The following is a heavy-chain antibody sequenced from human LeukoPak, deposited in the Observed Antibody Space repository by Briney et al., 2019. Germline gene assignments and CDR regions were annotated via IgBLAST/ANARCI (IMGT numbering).Heavy chain of an antibody. CDR2: INPSGGST. CDR3: ARGGLTMVRGVIITFRFDP. Sequence: ASAKVSCKASGYTFTSYYMHWVRQAPGQGLEWMGIINPSGGSTSYAQKFQGRVTMTRDTSTSTVYMELSSLRSEDTAVYYCARGGLTMVRGVIITFRFDPWGQGTLVTVSS. V-gene: IGHV1-46*01. CDR1: GYTFTSYY. D-gene: IGHD3-10*01. J-gene: IGHJ5*02.